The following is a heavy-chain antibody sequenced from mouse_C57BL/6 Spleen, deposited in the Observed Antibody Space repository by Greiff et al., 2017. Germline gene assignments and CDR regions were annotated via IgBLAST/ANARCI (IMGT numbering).Heavy chain of an antibody. CDR3: ASGYSTPFAY. Sequence: VQLQQPGAELVRPGTSVKLSCKASGYTFTSYWMHWVKQRPGQGLEWIGEIDPSDSDTNYNQKFKGKATLTVDTSSSTAYMQLRSLTSADSAVYYCASGYSTPFAYWGQGTLVTVSA. J-gene: IGHJ3*01. CDR1: GYTFTSYW. CDR2: IDPSDSDT. V-gene: IGHV1-59*01. D-gene: IGHD2-5*01.